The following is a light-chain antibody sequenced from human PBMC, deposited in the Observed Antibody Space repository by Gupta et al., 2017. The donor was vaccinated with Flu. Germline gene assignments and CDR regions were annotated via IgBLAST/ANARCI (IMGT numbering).Light chain of an antibody. J-gene: IGKJ4*01. V-gene: IGKV1-27*01. CDR3: QKDNSAPQT. CDR2: AAS. Sequence: GKVPKLLIYAASALQSGVPSRFSGSGSGTAFTLTILSLQPEDVATYYCQKDNSAPQTFGGGTKVEIK.